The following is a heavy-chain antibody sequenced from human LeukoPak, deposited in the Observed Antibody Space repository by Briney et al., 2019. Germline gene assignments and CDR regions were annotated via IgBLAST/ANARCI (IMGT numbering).Heavy chain of an antibody. V-gene: IGHV4-59*01. CDR1: GGSISSYY. Sequence: SETLSLTCTVSGGSISSYYWSWIRQPPGKGLEWIGYIYYSRSTNYNPSLKSRVTISVDTSKNQFSLKLSSVTAADTAVYYCASLVPAHAFDIWGQGTMVTVSS. J-gene: IGHJ3*02. D-gene: IGHD2-2*01. CDR3: ASLVPAHAFDI. CDR2: IYYSRST.